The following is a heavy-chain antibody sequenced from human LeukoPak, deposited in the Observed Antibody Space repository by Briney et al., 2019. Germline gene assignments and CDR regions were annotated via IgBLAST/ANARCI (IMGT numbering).Heavy chain of an antibody. J-gene: IGHJ4*02. CDR1: GFTFSSYE. CDR2: ISSSGSTI. Sequence: GGSLRLSCAASGFTFSSYEMNWVRQAPGKGLEWVSYISSSGSTIYYADSVKGRFTISRDNAKNSLYLQMNSLRAEDTAVYYCARKSGYRSGGSCYYYFDYWGQGTLVTVSS. D-gene: IGHD2-15*01. V-gene: IGHV3-48*03. CDR3: ARKSGYRSGGSCYYYFDY.